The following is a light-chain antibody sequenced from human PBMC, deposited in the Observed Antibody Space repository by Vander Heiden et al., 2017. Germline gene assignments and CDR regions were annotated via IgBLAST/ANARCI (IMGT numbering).Light chain of an antibody. J-gene: IGLJ1*01. Sequence: SYELTQPPSVSVSPGPTARITCSADALPQQFASRYQQKPGQAPVLVIYKDRERPSWIPERFSGSSAGTTVTLTISGVQAEDEADYYCQSADSSGTYVFGTGTKVTGL. CDR2: KDR. CDR3: QSADSSGTYV. V-gene: IGLV3-25*03. CDR1: ALPQQF.